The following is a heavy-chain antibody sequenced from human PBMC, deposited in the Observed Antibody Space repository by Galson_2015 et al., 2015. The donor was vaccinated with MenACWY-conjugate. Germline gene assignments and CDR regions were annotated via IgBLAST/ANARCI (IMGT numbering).Heavy chain of an antibody. CDR1: GFTFSSYA. CDR2: ISYDGSNK. CDR3: ARDAGYDILTGYYKWKDY. D-gene: IGHD3-9*01. Sequence: SLRLSCAASGFTFSSYAMHWVRQAPGKGLEWVAVISYDGSNKYYADSVKGRFTISRDNSKNTLYLQMNSLRAEDTAVYYCARDAGYDILTGYYKWKDYWGQGTLVTVSS. J-gene: IGHJ4*02. V-gene: IGHV3-30*04.